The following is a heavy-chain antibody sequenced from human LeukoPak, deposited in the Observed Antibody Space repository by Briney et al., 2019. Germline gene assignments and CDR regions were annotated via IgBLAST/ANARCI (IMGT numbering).Heavy chain of an antibody. Sequence: GGSLRLSCAASGFTFSNYWVTWVRQAPGKGLEWVANIKQDGREKYYVDSVKGRFTISRDNAKNSLYLQMNSLRADDTAVYYCATWGGLGDYWGQGTLVTVSS. CDR1: GFTFSNYW. V-gene: IGHV3-7*02. D-gene: IGHD3-16*01. J-gene: IGHJ4*02. CDR3: ATWGGLGDY. CDR2: IKQDGREK.